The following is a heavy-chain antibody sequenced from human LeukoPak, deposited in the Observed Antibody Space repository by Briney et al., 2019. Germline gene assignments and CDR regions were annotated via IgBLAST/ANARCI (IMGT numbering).Heavy chain of an antibody. V-gene: IGHV4-59*01. CDR2: IYYSGST. CDR1: GGFISSYY. J-gene: IGHJ5*02. Sequence: SETLSLTCTVSGGFISSYYWNWIRQPPGKGLEWIGYIYYSGSTSYNPSLKSRVTISLDTSKNQFSLKLSSVTAADTAVYYCARGKDYGDYEWVKGRFDPWGQGTLVTVSS. D-gene: IGHD4-17*01. CDR3: ARGKDYGDYEWVKGRFDP.